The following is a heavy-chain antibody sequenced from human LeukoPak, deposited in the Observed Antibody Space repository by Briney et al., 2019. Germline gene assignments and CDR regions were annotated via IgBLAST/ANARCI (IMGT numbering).Heavy chain of an antibody. Sequence: SETLSLTCAVYGVSFSGVFGSWVREPPGKGRKCWGEINHSGSTNSNPSLKSRVTISVDTSKNQFSLKLSSVTAADTAVYYCARGPYYGSGSPWYFDYWGQGTLVTVSS. D-gene: IGHD3-10*01. CDR1: GVSFSGVF. J-gene: IGHJ4*02. CDR3: ARGPYYGSGSPWYFDY. V-gene: IGHV4-34*01. CDR2: INHSGST.